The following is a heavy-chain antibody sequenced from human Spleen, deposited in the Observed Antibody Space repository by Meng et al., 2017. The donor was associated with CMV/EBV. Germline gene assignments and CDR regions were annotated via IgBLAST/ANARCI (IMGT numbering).Heavy chain of an antibody. J-gene: IGHJ4*02. Sequence: SGFNFSSYSMNWVRQAPGKGLEWVSSISSSHTYIYYPDSVRGRFTISRDNAKNSLYLQMNSLRAEDTAVYYCARDSNGYDLAPFDYWGQGTLVTVSS. D-gene: IGHD5-12*01. CDR3: ARDSNGYDLAPFDY. CDR1: GFNFSSYS. CDR2: ISSSHTYI. V-gene: IGHV3-21*01.